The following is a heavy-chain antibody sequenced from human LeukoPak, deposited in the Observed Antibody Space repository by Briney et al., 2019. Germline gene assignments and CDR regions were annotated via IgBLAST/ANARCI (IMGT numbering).Heavy chain of an antibody. V-gene: IGHV3-23*01. J-gene: IGHJ4*02. CDR1: GFTLNSNA. CDR2: ISRMGGTT. Sequence: GGSPTLSCAVSGFTLNSNAMCWVRQAPGKGLEWVSGISRMGGTTYYADSVKGRFTISRDTSKNTLYLQMNTLRPEDTAVYYCAKEEVPNDYWGQGTLVTVSS. CDR3: AKEEVPNDY. D-gene: IGHD2-2*01.